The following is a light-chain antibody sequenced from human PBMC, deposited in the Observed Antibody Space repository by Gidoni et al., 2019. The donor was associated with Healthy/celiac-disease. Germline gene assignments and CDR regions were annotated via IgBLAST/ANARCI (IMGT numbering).Light chain of an antibody. Sequence: DIQMTQSPSSLSASVGDRVTITCRASQSISSYLTWYQQKPGKDPKLLIYAASSLQSGVPSRFSGSGAGTDVTLTISSLQPEDCATDYCQQSYSTPPLTFGGGTKVEIK. V-gene: IGKV1-39*01. CDR2: AAS. CDR1: QSISSY. CDR3: QQSYSTPPLT. J-gene: IGKJ4*01.